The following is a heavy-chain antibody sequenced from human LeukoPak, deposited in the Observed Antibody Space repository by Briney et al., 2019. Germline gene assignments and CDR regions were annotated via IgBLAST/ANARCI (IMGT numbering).Heavy chain of an antibody. CDR2: INHSGST. CDR3: ARDGRYYYAFDI. CDR1: GGSISSDNYY. Sequence: PSETLSLTCTVSGGSISSDNYYWGWIRQPPGKGLEWIGEINHSGSTNYNPSLKSRVTISVDTSKNQFSLKLSSVTAADTAVYYCARDGRYYYAFDIWGQGTMVTVSS. D-gene: IGHD1-26*01. V-gene: IGHV4-39*07. J-gene: IGHJ3*02.